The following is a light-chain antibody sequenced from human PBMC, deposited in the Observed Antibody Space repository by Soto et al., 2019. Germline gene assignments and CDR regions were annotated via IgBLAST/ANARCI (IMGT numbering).Light chain of an antibody. J-gene: IGKJ2*01. CDR2: GAS. Sequence: EIVMTQSPASLSVSPGDGATLSCWACQSVASNVAWYQQRPGQGPRLLIHGASTRAAGVPARFSGSGSGTDFTLTISSLQSEDFAVYYCQQYHNWPPQYTFGQGTKLQIK. V-gene: IGKV3-15*01. CDR1: QSVASN. CDR3: QQYHNWPPQYT.